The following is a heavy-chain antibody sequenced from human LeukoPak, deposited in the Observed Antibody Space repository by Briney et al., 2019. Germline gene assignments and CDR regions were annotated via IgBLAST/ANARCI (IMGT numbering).Heavy chain of an antibody. CDR3: ARDKGDYGDYYWFDP. D-gene: IGHD4-17*01. V-gene: IGHV4-59*01. Sequence: SETLCLSCTVSGGSISSYYRSWIRQAPGKGLEWIGYIYVSGSTTYNPSLKSRATISVDTSKNQFSLKLRSVTAADTAVYYCARDKGDYGDYYWFDPWGQGTLVTVSS. CDR2: IYVSGST. CDR1: GGSISSYY. J-gene: IGHJ5*02.